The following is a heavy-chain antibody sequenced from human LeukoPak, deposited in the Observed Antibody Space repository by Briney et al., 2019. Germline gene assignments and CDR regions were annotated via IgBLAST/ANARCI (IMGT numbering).Heavy chain of an antibody. D-gene: IGHD1-14*01. Sequence: GGSLRLSCAASGFTFSSYSMNWVRQAPGKGLEWVSSISSSSSYIYYADSVKGRFTISRDNAKNSLYLQMNSLRAEDTAVYYCARVGGTTGTPYYFDYWGQGTLVTVSS. CDR3: ARVGGTTGTPYYFDY. CDR1: GFTFSSYS. J-gene: IGHJ4*02. CDR2: ISSSSSYI. V-gene: IGHV3-21*01.